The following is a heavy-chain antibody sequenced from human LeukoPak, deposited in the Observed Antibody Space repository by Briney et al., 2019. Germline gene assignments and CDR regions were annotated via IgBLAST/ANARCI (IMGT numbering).Heavy chain of an antibody. CDR3: AKDKYSSSSSTFDY. D-gene: IGHD6-6*01. CDR2: ISWNSGSI. CDR1: GFTFDDYA. V-gene: IGHV3-9*03. Sequence: GGSLRLSCAASGFTFDDYAMHWVRQAPGKGLEWVSGISWNSGSIGYADSVKGRFTISRDNAKNSLYLQMNSLRAEDMALYYCAKDKYSSSSSTFDYWGQGTLVTVSS. J-gene: IGHJ4*02.